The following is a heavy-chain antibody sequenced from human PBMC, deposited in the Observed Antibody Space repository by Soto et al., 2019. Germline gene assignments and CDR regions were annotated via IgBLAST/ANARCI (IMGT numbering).Heavy chain of an antibody. CDR2: IYPGDSDT. CDR3: ARRSVAYYYDSSGYYYDY. CDR1: GYSFTSYW. V-gene: IGHV5-51*01. J-gene: IGHJ4*02. D-gene: IGHD3-22*01. Sequence: PVESLKISCQGSGYSFTSYWIGFVLQMPGKGLEWMGIIYPGDSDTRYSPSFQGQVTISADKSISTAYLQWSSLKASDTAMYYCARRSVAYYYDSSGYYYDYWGQGTLVTVSS.